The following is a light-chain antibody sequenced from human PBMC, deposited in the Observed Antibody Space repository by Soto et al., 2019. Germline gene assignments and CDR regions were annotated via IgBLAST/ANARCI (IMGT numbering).Light chain of an antibody. V-gene: IGLV1-44*01. CDR1: SSNIGSNT. Sequence: SVLTQPPSASGTPGQRVTISCSGSSSNIGSNTVNWYQQVPGTAPKLHIYSNNQRPSGVPDRFSGSKSGTSASLAISGLQSEDEADYYCAAWDATLNGLFGGGTKLTVL. CDR3: AAWDATLNGL. J-gene: IGLJ2*01. CDR2: SNN.